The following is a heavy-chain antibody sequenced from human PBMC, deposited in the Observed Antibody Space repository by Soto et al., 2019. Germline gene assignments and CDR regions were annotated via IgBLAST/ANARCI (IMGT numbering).Heavy chain of an antibody. CDR1: YGNSIGRGGC. CDR3: ARTFKVLAAIQRPRNYYYCMGV. J-gene: IGHJ6*03. D-gene: IGHD2-2*02. CDR2: IYYSGST. Sequence: HPYTVVYGNSIGRGGCRIIKKKQPGKGLEWSGYIYYSGSTNYTPSLKSRVTISLDTSKHQFSLKLSSVTAADTAVYYCARTFKVLAAIQRPRNYYYCMGVWAKRTTVTVYS. V-gene: IGHV4-31*03.